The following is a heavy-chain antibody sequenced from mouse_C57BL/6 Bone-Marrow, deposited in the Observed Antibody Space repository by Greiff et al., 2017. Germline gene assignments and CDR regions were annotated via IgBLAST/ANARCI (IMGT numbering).Heavy chain of an antibody. CDR2: IGPGSGST. J-gene: IGHJ4*01. D-gene: IGHD1-1*01. CDR3: AITTVVAPYYYAMDY. Sequence: VQLQQSGAELVKPGASVKISCKASGYTFTDYYINWVKQRPGQGLEWIGKIGPGSGSTYYNEKFKGKATLTADKSSSTAYMQLSSLTSEDSAVYFCAITTVVAPYYYAMDYWGQGTSVTVSS. CDR1: GYTFTDYY. V-gene: IGHV1-77*01.